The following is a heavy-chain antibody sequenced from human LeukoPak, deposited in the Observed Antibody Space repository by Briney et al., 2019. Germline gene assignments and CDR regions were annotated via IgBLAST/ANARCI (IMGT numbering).Heavy chain of an antibody. J-gene: IGHJ4*02. Sequence: PEGSLRLSCAASGFTFSSYSMNWVRQAPGKGLEWVSSISSSSSYIYYADSVKGRFTISRDNAKNSLYLQMNSLRAEDTAVYYCARDPYEIVATPYYFDYWGQGTLVTVSS. CDR2: ISSSSSYI. V-gene: IGHV3-21*01. CDR3: ARDPYEIVATPYYFDY. D-gene: IGHD5-12*01. CDR1: GFTFSSYS.